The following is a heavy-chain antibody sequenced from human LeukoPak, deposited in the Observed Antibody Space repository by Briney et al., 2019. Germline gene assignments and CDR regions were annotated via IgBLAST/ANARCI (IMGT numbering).Heavy chain of an antibody. D-gene: IGHD6-19*01. CDR1: GFTFSSYA. CDR3: AKGGLGVAGLDYFDY. V-gene: IGHV3-23*03. J-gene: IGHJ4*02. CDR2: MIYTGGSP. Sequence: HPGGSLRLSCTASGFTFSSYAMNWVRQAPGKGLEWVSMIYTGGSPYYADSVKGRFTISRDNSKNTLNLQMNNLRAEDTAVYYCAKGGLGVAGLDYFDYWGQGTLVTVSS.